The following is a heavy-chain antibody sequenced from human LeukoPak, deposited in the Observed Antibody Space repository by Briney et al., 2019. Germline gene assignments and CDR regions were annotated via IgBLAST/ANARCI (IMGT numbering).Heavy chain of an antibody. Sequence: SETLSLTCAVYGESMIGHYWTWIRQPPGKRLEWIGEIHHSGGTNSNPSLKNRVTMSIDMSKNQFSLKLKSVTAADTAVYYCARATASGSGGAYDHWAQGNLVPVSS. D-gene: IGHD3-10*01. CDR3: ARATASGSGGAYDH. CDR2: IHHSGGT. V-gene: IGHV4-34*01. J-gene: IGHJ4*02. CDR1: GESMIGHY.